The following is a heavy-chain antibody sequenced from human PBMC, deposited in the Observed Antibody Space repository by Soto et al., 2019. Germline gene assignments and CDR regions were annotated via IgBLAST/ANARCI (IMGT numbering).Heavy chain of an antibody. V-gene: IGHV1-46*01. CDR3: ARVAVAEPHAEYFQH. J-gene: IGHJ1*01. D-gene: IGHD6-19*01. Sequence: ASVKVSCKASGGTFSSYAISWVRQAPGQGLEWMGIINPSGGSTSYAQKFQGRVTMTRDTSTSTVYMELSSLRSEDTAVYYCARVAVAEPHAEYFQHWGQGTLVTVSS. CDR2: INPSGGST. CDR1: GGTFSSYA.